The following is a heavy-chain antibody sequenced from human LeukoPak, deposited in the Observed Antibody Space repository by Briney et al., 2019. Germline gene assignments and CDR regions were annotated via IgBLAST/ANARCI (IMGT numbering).Heavy chain of an antibody. CDR3: ARIAYQQVYPLDIWFDP. CDR1: GFTFSSYW. J-gene: IGHJ5*02. CDR2: IKQDGSEK. V-gene: IGHV3-7*01. Sequence: GGSLRLSCAASGFTFSSYWMSWVRQAPGKGLEWVANIKQDGSEKYYVDSVKGRFTISRDNAKNSLYLQMNSLRAEDTAVYYCARIAYQQVYPLDIWFDPWGQGTLVTVSS. D-gene: IGHD2-2*02.